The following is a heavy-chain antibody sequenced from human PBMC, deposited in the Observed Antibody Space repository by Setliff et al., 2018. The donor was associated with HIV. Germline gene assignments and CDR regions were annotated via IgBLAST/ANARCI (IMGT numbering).Heavy chain of an antibody. CDR3: ARVRYYGGDYWDY. Sequence: GSLRLSCAASGFTFSSYWMSWVRQAPGKGLEWVANIKQDGSEKYYVDSVKGRFTISRDNAKNSLYLQMNSLRAEDTAVYYCARVRYYGGDYWDYWGQGTLVTVSS. CDR2: IKQDGSEK. D-gene: IGHD2-21*01. CDR1: GFTFSSYW. V-gene: IGHV3-7*01. J-gene: IGHJ4*02.